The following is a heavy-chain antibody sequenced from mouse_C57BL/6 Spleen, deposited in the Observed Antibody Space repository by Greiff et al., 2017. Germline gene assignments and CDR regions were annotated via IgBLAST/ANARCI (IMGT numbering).Heavy chain of an antibody. CDR1: GFSLTSYA. J-gene: IGHJ2*01. V-gene: IGHV2-9-1*01. Sequence: VQLVESGPGLVAPSQSLSITCTVSGFSLTSYAISWVRQPPGKGLEWLGVIWTGGGTNYNSALKSRLSISKDNSKSQVFLKMNSLQTDDTARYYCARNKDISGVASFDYWGQGTTLTVSS. CDR3: ARNKDISGVASFDY. D-gene: IGHD3-2*02. CDR2: IWTGGGT.